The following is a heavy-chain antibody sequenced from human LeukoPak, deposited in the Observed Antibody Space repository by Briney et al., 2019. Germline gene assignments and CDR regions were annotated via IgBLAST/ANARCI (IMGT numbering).Heavy chain of an antibody. J-gene: IGHJ4*02. CDR1: GFTVSSNS. CDR3: ARRAGAYSHPYVY. D-gene: IGHD4/OR15-4a*01. V-gene: IGHV3-53*01. CDR2: IYSDNT. Sequence: PGGSLRLSCTVSGFTVSSNSMSWVRQAPGKGLEWVSFIYSDNTYYSDSVKGRFTISRDNSKNTLYLQMNSLRAEDTAVYYCARRAGAYSHPYVYWGQGTLVTVSS.